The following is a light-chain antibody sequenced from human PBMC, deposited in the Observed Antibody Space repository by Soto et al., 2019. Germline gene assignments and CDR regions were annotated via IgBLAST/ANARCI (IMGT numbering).Light chain of an antibody. CDR1: QDVGRY. CDR3: QHYKNHPWT. Sequence: AIRMTQSPSSLSASAGDRVAIACRASQDVGRYLAWYQQKPGQAPKLLIYGASTVQSLVPSRFSGGGSGTDFTLTIICLQSEDFATYYCQHYKNHPWTFGQGTKVEIK. V-gene: IGKV1-8*01. CDR2: GAS. J-gene: IGKJ1*01.